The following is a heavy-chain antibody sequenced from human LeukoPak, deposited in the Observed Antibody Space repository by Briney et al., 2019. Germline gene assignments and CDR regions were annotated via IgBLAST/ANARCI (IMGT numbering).Heavy chain of an antibody. CDR1: GYTFTNYG. J-gene: IGHJ4*02. D-gene: IGHD3-22*01. Sequence: ASVKVSCKASGYTFTNYGITWVRQAPGQGLEWMGCISAYNSNTNYAQKFQGRVTMTTDTSTSTAYMELRSLRSDDTAVYYCARGHYYYDSSGYYPLEYWGQGTLVTVSS. V-gene: IGHV1-18*01. CDR3: ARGHYYYDSSGYYPLEY. CDR2: ISAYNSNT.